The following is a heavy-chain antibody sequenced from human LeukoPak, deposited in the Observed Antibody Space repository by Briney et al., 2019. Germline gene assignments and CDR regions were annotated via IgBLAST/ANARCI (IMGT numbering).Heavy chain of an antibody. CDR3: ARDPDYYDSSGQMGFDY. CDR1: GFTFSSYN. J-gene: IGHJ4*02. CDR2: ISSTSSSI. Sequence: GGSLRLSRAASGFTFSSYNMNWVRQAPGKGLEWVSSISSTSSSIYYADSVKGRFTISRDNAKNSLYLQMNSLRAEDTAVYYCARDPDYYDSSGQMGFDYWGQGTLVTVSS. V-gene: IGHV3-21*01. D-gene: IGHD3-22*01.